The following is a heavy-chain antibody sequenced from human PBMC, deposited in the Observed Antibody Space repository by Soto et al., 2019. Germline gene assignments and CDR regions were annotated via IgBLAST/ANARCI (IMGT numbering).Heavy chain of an antibody. CDR1: GFTFRSYP. D-gene: IGHD7-27*01. Sequence: PGGSLRLSCVASGFTFRSYPMHWVRQAPGKGPEYVSGISGNGVSTYYANSVKGRFTISRDNSKNTLYLQMGSLKPEDKAVYYCARDYSTTWANWFDPWGQGT. V-gene: IGHV3-64*01. CDR2: ISGNGVST. CDR3: ARDYSTTWANWFDP. J-gene: IGHJ5*02.